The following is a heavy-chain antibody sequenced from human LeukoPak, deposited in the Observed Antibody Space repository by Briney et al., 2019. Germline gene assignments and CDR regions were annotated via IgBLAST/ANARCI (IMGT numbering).Heavy chain of an antibody. CDR1: GFTFSSYA. V-gene: IGHV3-23*01. Sequence: GGSLRLSCPASGFTFSSYAMSWVRQAPGKGVEGVSASSGSGGSTYYADSVKGRFTISRDNSKNTLYPQMNSLRAEDTAVYYSAKCKNEYGMDVWGQGTTVTVSS. CDR2: SSGSGGST. D-gene: IGHD1-1*01. CDR3: AKCKNEYGMDV. J-gene: IGHJ6*02.